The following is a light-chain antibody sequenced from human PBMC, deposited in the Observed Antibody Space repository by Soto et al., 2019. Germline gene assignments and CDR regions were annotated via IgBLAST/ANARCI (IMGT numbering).Light chain of an antibody. CDR2: GAS. J-gene: IGKJ1*01. Sequence: IVLTQSPGTLSLSPGERATLSCRATESVSSNYLAWYQQKPGQAPRVLIYGASIRATGIPDRFSGSGSETDFTLTISRLEPEDFAVYYCQQYGTSPRTVGQGTKVDIK. CDR3: QQYGTSPRT. V-gene: IGKV3-20*01. CDR1: ESVSSNY.